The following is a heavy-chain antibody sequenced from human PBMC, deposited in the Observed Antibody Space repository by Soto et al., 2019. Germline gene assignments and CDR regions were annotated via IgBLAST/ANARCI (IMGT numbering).Heavy chain of an antibody. Sequence: SLKISCVASGFTFSDYGIHWARQAPDKGLEWVAVVWFDGSIQYYGDSVKGRFTISRDNSNNTVDLQMNNLRAEDTAVYYCARVDFGGNSYYFDYWGQGTPVTVSS. V-gene: IGHV3-33*01. J-gene: IGHJ4*02. CDR2: VWFDGSIQ. CDR1: GFTFSDYG. CDR3: ARVDFGGNSYYFDY. D-gene: IGHD1-7*01.